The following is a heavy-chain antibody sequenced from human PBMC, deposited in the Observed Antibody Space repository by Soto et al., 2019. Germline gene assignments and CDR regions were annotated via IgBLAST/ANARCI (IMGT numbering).Heavy chain of an antibody. CDR2: ISGSGGST. J-gene: IGHJ6*02. D-gene: IGHD5-12*01. Sequence: GGSMRLSCAASGFSFSNYAMSWVRQDPGKGLEWVSAISGSGGSTYYADSVKGRFTISRDNSKNTLYLQMNSLRAEDTAVYYCAKDREVATIGYYYYGMDVWGQGTTVTVSS. CDR1: GFSFSNYA. V-gene: IGHV3-23*01. CDR3: AKDREVATIGYYYYGMDV.